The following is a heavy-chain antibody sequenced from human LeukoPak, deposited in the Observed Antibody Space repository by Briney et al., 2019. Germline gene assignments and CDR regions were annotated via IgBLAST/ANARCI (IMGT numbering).Heavy chain of an antibody. D-gene: IGHD5-12*01. CDR3: ARERWLRFVDYYGMDV. Sequence: GGSLRLSCAASGLTFSSYGMHWVRQAPGKGLEWVAVIWYDGSNKYYADSVKGRFTISRDNSKNTLYLQMNSLRAEDTAVYYCARERWLRFVDYYGMDVWGQGTTVTVSS. CDR1: GLTFSSYG. CDR2: IWYDGSNK. V-gene: IGHV3-33*08. J-gene: IGHJ6*02.